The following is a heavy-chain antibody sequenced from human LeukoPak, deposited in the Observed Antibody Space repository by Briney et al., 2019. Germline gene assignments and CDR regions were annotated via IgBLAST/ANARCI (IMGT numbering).Heavy chain of an antibody. CDR2: IYYSGST. CDR3: ARTMVRGVIVLYYFDY. J-gene: IGHJ4*02. CDR1: GGSISSGGYY. Sequence: PSETLSLTCTVSGGSISSGGYYWSWIRQHPGKGLEWIGYIYYSGSTYYNPSLKSRVTISVDTSKNQFSLKLSSVTAADTAVYYCARTMVRGVIVLYYFDYWGQGTLVTVSS. V-gene: IGHV4-31*03. D-gene: IGHD3-10*01.